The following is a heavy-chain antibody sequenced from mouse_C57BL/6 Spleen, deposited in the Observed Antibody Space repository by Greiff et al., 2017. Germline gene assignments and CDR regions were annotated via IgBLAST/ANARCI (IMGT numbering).Heavy chain of an antibody. D-gene: IGHD1-1*01. CDR2: INPSNGGT. Sequence: QVQLQQPGTELVKPGASVKLSCKASGYTFTSYWMHWVKQRPGQGLAWIGNINPSNGGTNYNEKFKSKATLTVDKSSSTAYMQLSSLTSEDSAVYYCAGGYYGSSYGNWYFDVWGTGTTVTVSS. V-gene: IGHV1-53*01. CDR3: AGGYYGSSYGNWYFDV. CDR1: GYTFTSYW. J-gene: IGHJ1*03.